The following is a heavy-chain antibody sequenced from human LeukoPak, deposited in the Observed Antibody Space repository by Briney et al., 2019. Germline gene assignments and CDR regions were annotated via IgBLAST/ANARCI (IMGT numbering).Heavy chain of an antibody. J-gene: IGHJ6*03. Sequence: GGSLRLSCAASGFTFSSYSMNWVRQAPGKGLEWVSYISSSSSTIYYADSVKGRFTISRDNAKNSLYLQMNSLRAEDTAVYYCARGDEYSYGYRVRYYYMDVWGKGTTVTVSS. D-gene: IGHD5-18*01. V-gene: IGHV3-48*04. CDR2: ISSSSSTI. CDR1: GFTFSSYS. CDR3: ARGDEYSYGYRVRYYYMDV.